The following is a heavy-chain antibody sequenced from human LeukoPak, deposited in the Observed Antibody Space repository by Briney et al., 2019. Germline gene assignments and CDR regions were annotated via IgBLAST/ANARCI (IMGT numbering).Heavy chain of an antibody. D-gene: IGHD4-17*01. Sequence: GASLRLSCAASGFTFSSYAMHWVRQAPGKGLEWMAVITYDGSNKYYADSVKGRFTISRDNSKITLFLQMNSLRPEDTAVYYCARSSSVTTVPQGDYWGQGTLVTVSS. J-gene: IGHJ4*02. V-gene: IGHV3-30-3*01. CDR2: ITYDGSNK. CDR3: ARSSSVTTVPQGDY. CDR1: GFTFSSYA.